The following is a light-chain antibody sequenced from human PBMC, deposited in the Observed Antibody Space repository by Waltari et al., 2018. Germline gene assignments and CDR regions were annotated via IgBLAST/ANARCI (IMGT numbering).Light chain of an antibody. Sequence: QSVLTQPPPTSATPGQTVTISCSGSTSNIGTNTVTWYQLLPGTAPKAVILVNYHRASGVPDRFSASKSGTSASLVISGLQSEDEADYFCATWDDSLSGRVFGGGTKVTVL. CDR3: ATWDDSLSGRV. J-gene: IGLJ3*02. CDR2: VNY. CDR1: TSNIGTNT. V-gene: IGLV1-44*01.